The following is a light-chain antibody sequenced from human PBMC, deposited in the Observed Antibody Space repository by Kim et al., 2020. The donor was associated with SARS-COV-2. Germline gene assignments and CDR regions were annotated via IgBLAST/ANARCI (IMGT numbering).Light chain of an antibody. CDR2: DVT. Sequence: QSALTQPASVSGSPGQSITISCTGTNSDIGGYNYVSWYQQHPGKATKLMIFDVTNRPSGVSDRFSGTKSDNTASLTISGLQAEDEADYYCSSYTPTNTLVIFSGGTQLTVL. CDR3: SSYTPTNTLVI. J-gene: IGLJ2*01. V-gene: IGLV2-14*03. CDR1: NSDIGGYNY.